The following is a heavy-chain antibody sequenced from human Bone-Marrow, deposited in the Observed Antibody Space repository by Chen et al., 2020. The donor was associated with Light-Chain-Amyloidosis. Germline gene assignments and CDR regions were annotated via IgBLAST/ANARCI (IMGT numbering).Heavy chain of an antibody. D-gene: IGHD3-9*01. V-gene: IGHV3-23*01. CDR1: GFAFRSYA. CDR2: ISGSGGSR. J-gene: IGHJ3*02. Sequence: GGSLRPSCAASGFAFRSYAMSRVRQAPGKGLEWVSTISGSGGSRYYGDSVKGRLTISRDNSKNALFLQMNSLRAEDTAVYYCAKDISYDDILPGYPADAFDIWGQGTMVTVSS. CDR3: AKDISYDDILPGYPADAFDI.